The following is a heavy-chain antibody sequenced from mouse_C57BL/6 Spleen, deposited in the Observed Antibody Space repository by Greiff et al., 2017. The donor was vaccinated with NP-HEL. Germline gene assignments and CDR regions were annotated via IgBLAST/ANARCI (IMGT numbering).Heavy chain of an antibody. Sequence: QVQLQQPGAELVKPGASVKLSCKASGYTFTSYWMQWVKQRPGQGLEWIGEIDPSDSYTNYNQKFKGKATLTVDTSSSTAYMQLSSLTSEDSAVYYCARSEGQAYWGQGTLVTVSA. CDR3: ARSEGQAY. CDR2: IDPSDSYT. CDR1: GYTFTSYW. J-gene: IGHJ3*01. D-gene: IGHD3-3*01. V-gene: IGHV1-50*01.